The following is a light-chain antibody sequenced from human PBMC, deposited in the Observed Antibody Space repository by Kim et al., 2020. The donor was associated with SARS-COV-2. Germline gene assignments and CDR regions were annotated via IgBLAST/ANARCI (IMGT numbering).Light chain of an antibody. CDR3: QQYKNWRT. Sequence: FVSPGERATRSCRASQSVSSKVAWYQQKPGQAPRLLIYGASTRATGIPARFTGSGSGTEFTLTISSLQSEDFGVYYCQQYKNWRTFGQGTKVEIK. J-gene: IGKJ1*01. CDR1: QSVSSK. V-gene: IGKV3-15*01. CDR2: GAS.